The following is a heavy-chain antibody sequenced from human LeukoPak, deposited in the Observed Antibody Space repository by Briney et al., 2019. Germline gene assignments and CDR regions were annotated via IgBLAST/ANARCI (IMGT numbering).Heavy chain of an antibody. D-gene: IGHD6-13*01. V-gene: IGHV3-21*01. J-gene: IGHJ4*02. CDR1: GFTFSTYS. Sequence: PGGSLRLSCAASGFTFSTYSMNWVRQAPGKGLEWVSSITSSSYIYYADSVKGRFTISRDNAKNSLYLQMNSLRAEDTAVYYCARVVGPSSWTFDYSGQGTLVTVSS. CDR3: ARVVGPSSWTFDY. CDR2: ITSSSYI.